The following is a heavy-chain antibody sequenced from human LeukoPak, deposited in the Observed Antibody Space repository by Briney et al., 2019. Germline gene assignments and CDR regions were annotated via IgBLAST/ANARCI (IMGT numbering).Heavy chain of an antibody. D-gene: IGHD6-19*01. CDR2: INTDGSST. V-gene: IGHV3-74*01. CDR1: GFTFSSYW. J-gene: IGHJ3*02. CDR3: ARGGSSGWDAFDI. Sequence: PGGSLRLSCAASGFTFSSYWMHWVRQAPGKGLVWVSRINTDGSSTSYADSVKGRFTISRDNAKNTLYLQMNSLRAEDTAVYHCARGGSSGWDAFDIWGQGTMVTVSS.